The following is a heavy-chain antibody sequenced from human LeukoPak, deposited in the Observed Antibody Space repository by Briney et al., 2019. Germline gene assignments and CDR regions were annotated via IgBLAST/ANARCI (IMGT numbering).Heavy chain of an antibody. D-gene: IGHD3-22*01. Sequence: SETLSLTCTVSGGSISSSSYYWSWIRQPPGKGLEWIGEINHSGSTNYNPSLKSRVTISVDTSKNQFSLKLSSVTAADTAVYYCARVTGYMIEDYFDYWGQGTLVTVSS. CDR3: ARVTGYMIEDYFDY. V-gene: IGHV4-39*07. J-gene: IGHJ4*02. CDR2: INHSGST. CDR1: GGSISSSSYY.